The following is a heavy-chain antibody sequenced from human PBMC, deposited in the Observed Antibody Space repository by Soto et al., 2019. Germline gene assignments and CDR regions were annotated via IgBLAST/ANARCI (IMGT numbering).Heavy chain of an antibody. Sequence: WSLRLSCAASVFTFSSYWMSWVRHAPGKGLECVANMKRDGSEKYYVDSVKGRFTISRDNAKNSLYLQMNSRIVEDTSVYDCTRDGGLEYDFWSGPPAYYYAMDVWGKGTTVSVP. CDR2: MKRDGSEK. CDR1: VFTFSSYW. V-gene: IGHV3-7*03. D-gene: IGHD3-3*01. J-gene: IGHJ6*04. CDR3: TRDGGLEYDFWSGPPAYYYAMDV.